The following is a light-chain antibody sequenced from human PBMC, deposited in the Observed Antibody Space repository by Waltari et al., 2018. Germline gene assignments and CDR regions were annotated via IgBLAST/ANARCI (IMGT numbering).Light chain of an antibody. Sequence: EIVLTQSPGTLSLSPAERATLSRRASKSVSSSYLAWYQQKPGQAPRLLIYGASSRATCIPDRFSGSGSGTDFTLTISRLEPEDFAVYYCQQYGSSPRTFGQGTKVEIK. CDR1: KSVSSSY. CDR3: QQYGSSPRT. CDR2: GAS. J-gene: IGKJ1*01. V-gene: IGKV3-20*01.